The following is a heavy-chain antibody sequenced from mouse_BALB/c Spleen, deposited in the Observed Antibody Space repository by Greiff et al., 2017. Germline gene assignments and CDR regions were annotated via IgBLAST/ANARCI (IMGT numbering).Heavy chain of an antibody. Sequence: VQLQQSGAELVKPGASVKLSCTASGFNIKDTYMHWVKQRPEQGLEWIGRIDPANGNTKYDPKFQGKATITADTSSNTAYLQLSSLTSEDTAVYYCARSGIYYDYDGRYAMDYWGQGTSVTVSS. CDR3: ARSGIYYDYDGRYAMDY. V-gene: IGHV14-3*02. D-gene: IGHD2-4*01. J-gene: IGHJ4*01. CDR2: IDPANGNT. CDR1: GFNIKDTY.